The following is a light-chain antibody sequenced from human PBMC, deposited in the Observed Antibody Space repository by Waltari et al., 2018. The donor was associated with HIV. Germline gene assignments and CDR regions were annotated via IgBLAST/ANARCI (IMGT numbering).Light chain of an antibody. CDR1: SSDVGGYNY. J-gene: IGLJ2*01. V-gene: IGLV2-11*01. CDR3: CSYAGSYTFVV. Sequence: QSALTQPRSVSGSPGQSVTISCTGTSSDVGGYNYVSWYQLHPGKAPKLLIYDVSKRPSGVPDRFSGSKSGNTASLTISGLQAEDEADYYCCSYAGSYTFVVFGGGTELTVL. CDR2: DVS.